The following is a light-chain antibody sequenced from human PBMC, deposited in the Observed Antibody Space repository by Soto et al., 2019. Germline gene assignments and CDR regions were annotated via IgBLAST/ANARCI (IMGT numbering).Light chain of an antibody. V-gene: IGKV3-15*01. CDR3: QQDNNWQPWT. CDR2: GAS. J-gene: IGKJ1*01. Sequence: EIVMTQSPATLSVSPGERATLSCRASQSVSSNFAWYQQKPGQTHRLVIYGASTTATGITARFSGSGSWTEFTLTISSLQSEDFAVYYGQQDNNWQPWTCGQGPKVESK. CDR1: QSVSSN.